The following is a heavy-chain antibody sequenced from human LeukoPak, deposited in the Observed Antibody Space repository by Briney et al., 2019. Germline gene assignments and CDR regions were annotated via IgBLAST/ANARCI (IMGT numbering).Heavy chain of an antibody. CDR1: GYTFTSYG. CDR3: ARSQITFGGVIVIYFDY. J-gene: IGHJ4*02. CDR2: MNPNSGNT. D-gene: IGHD3-16*02. Sequence: ASVKVSCKASGYTFTSYGISWVRQATGQGLEWMGWMNPNSGNTGYAQKFQGRVTITRNTSISTAYMELSSLRSEDTAVYYCARSQITFGGVIVIYFDYWGQGTLVTVSS. V-gene: IGHV1-8*03.